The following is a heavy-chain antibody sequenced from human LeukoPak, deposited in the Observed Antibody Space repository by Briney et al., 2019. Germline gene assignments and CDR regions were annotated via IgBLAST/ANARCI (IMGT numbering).Heavy chain of an antibody. CDR3: AREGAEQAFDI. Sequence: GGSLRLSCAASGFTFSSYAMHWVRQAPGKGLEWVAVISYDGSNKYYADSVKGRFTISRDNSKNTLYLQMNSLRAEDTAVYYCAREGAEQAFDIWGQETMVTVSS. CDR2: ISYDGSNK. CDR1: GFTFSSYA. V-gene: IGHV3-30-3*01. J-gene: IGHJ3*02. D-gene: IGHD1-26*01.